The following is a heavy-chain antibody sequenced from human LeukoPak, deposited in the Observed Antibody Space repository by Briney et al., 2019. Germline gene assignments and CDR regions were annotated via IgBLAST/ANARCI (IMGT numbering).Heavy chain of an antibody. CDR3: AREGSGASFVDY. V-gene: IGHV1-3*01. J-gene: IGHJ4*02. D-gene: IGHD2-15*01. CDR2: IHAGNGNT. Sequence: ASVKVSCKASGYSFTSYAMHWVRQAPGQGLEWMGWIHAGNGNTKYSGKFQGRLTITRDTSASTGYMEMSSLRWEDTAVYYCAREGSGASFVDYWGQGTLVTVSS. CDR1: GYSFTSYA.